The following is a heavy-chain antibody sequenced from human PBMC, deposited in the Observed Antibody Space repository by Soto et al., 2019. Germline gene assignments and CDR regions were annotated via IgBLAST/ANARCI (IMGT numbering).Heavy chain of an antibody. CDR3: GRGSSWTKVEY. D-gene: IGHD6-13*01. CDR2: IIPLFGPA. J-gene: IGHJ4*02. Sequence: QVQLVQSGSEVKKPGSSVRVSCKASGGSVNNSAISWLRQAPGQGLEWMGGIIPLFGPAIYARKFQVRVTIPADASSSTAYMELNNVRSVDTSLYYCGRGSSWTKVEYWGQGNLVTVSS. CDR1: GGSVNNSA. V-gene: IGHV1-69*01.